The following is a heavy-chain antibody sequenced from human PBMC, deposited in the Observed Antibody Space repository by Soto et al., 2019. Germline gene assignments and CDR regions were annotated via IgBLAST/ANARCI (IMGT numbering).Heavy chain of an antibody. CDR3: ARVVVVAATYAFDI. J-gene: IGHJ3*02. CDR1: GDSVSSNSAA. CDR2: TYYRSKWYN. D-gene: IGHD2-15*01. V-gene: IGHV6-1*01. Sequence: PSQTLSLTCVISGDSVSSNSAAWNWIRQSPSRSLKWLGRTYYRSKWYNDYAVSVKSRITINPDTSQNQFSLQLNSVTPEDTFVYYCARVVVVAATYAFDIWGQGTMVTVSS.